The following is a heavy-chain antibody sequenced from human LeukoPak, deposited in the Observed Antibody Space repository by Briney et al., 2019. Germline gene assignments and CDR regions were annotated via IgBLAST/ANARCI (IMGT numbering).Heavy chain of an antibody. CDR2: ISSSSSTI. CDR1: GFTFSSYW. D-gene: IGHD5-24*01. V-gene: IGHV3-48*01. Sequence: GGSLRLSCAASGFTFSSYWMSWVRQAPGKGLEWVSYISSSSSTIYYADSVKGRFTISRDNAKNSLYLQMNSLRAEDTAVYYCAREGDGYNSPIDYWGQGTLVTVSS. CDR3: AREGDGYNSPIDY. J-gene: IGHJ4*02.